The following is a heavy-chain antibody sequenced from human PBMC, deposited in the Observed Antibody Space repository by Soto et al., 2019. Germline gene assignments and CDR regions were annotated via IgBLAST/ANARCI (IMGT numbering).Heavy chain of an antibody. CDR3: VRIRRGDGYTFGY. Sequence: EVQLVESGGVSVQPGGSLRLSCPASGFSLSNYWMHWVRQAPGKGLVWVSRINIDGSTTTYADSVKGRFTISRDNAKNTLYLQMNSLRDEDTAVYYCVRIRRGDGYTFGYWGQGTLVTVSS. J-gene: IGHJ4*02. CDR2: INIDGSTT. D-gene: IGHD5-12*01. CDR1: GFSLSNYW. V-gene: IGHV3-74*01.